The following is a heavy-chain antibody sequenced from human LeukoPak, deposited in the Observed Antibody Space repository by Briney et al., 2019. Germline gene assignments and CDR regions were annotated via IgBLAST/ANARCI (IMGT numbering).Heavy chain of an antibody. CDR2: IKSKTDGGTA. CDR3: TAPRGPRNGYYLSDY. D-gene: IGHD3-22*01. CDR1: GFILSYSW. Sequence: PGGSLRLSCEASGFILSYSWMIWVRQAPGKGLEWVGHIKSKTDGGTADYAAPVKGRFTISRDDSTNTLYLEMNSLETEDTALYYCTAPRGPRNGYYLSDYWGQGTLVTVSS. J-gene: IGHJ4*02. V-gene: IGHV3-15*01.